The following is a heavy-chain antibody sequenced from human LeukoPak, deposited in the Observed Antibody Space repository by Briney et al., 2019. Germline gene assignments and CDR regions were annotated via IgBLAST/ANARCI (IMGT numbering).Heavy chain of an antibody. CDR3: AADGRDLYSGSYSPFDY. J-gene: IGHJ4*02. CDR1: GFTFTSSA. D-gene: IGHD1-26*01. V-gene: IGHV1-58*02. Sequence: SVKVSCKASGFTFTSSAMQWVRQARGQRLEWIGWIVVGSGNTNYAQKFQERVTITRDMSTSTAYMGLSSLRSEDTAVYYCAADGRDLYSGSYSPFDYWGQGTLVTVSS. CDR2: IVVGSGNT.